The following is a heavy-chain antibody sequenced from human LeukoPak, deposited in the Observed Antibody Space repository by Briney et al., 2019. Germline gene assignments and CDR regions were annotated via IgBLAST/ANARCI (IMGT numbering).Heavy chain of an antibody. CDR2: IIPIFGTA. CDR3: ARDHIAVAGNPNWFDP. V-gene: IGHV1-69*13. D-gene: IGHD6-19*01. Sequence: GASVKVSCKASGGTFSSYAISWVRQAPGQGLEWMGGIIPIFGTANYAQKFQGRVTITADESTSTAYMELSSPRSEDTAVYYCARDHIAVAGNPNWFDPWGQGTLVTVSS. J-gene: IGHJ5*02. CDR1: GGTFSSYA.